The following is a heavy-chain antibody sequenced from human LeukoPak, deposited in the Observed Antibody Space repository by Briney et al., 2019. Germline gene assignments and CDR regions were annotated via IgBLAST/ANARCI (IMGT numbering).Heavy chain of an antibody. CDR3: ARDFAVMVREGGMDV. Sequence: PGGSLRLSCAASGFTFSSYGMHWVRQAPGKGLEWVAVIWYDGSNKYYADSVKGRFTISRDNSKNTLYLQMNSLRAEDTAVYYCARDFAVMVREGGMDVWGQGTTVTVSS. D-gene: IGHD3-10*01. CDR2: IWYDGSNK. CDR1: GFTFSSYG. V-gene: IGHV3-33*01. J-gene: IGHJ6*02.